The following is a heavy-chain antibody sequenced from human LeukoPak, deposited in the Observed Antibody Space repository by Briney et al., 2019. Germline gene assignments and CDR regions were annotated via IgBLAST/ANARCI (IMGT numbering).Heavy chain of an antibody. CDR3: ARDSLPDYGDYLDAFDI. CDR2: ISSSSSYI. D-gene: IGHD4-17*01. Sequence: GGSLRLSCAASGFTFSSYSMNWVRQAPGKGLEWVSYISSSSSYIYYADSVKGRFTISRDNAKNSLYLQMNSLRAEDTAVYYCARDSLPDYGDYLDAFDIWGQGTMVTVSS. V-gene: IGHV3-21*05. J-gene: IGHJ3*02. CDR1: GFTFSSYS.